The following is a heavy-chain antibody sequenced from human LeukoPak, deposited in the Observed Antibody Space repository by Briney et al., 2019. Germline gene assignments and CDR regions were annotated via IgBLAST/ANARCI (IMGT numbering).Heavy chain of an antibody. J-gene: IGHJ6*03. CDR1: GGSFSGYY. V-gene: IGHV4-34*01. D-gene: IGHD3-10*01. CDR2: INHSGST. CDR3: ARGDYYGSGSYFGYYYYMDV. Sequence: SETLSLTCAVYGGSFSGYYWSWIRQPPGKGLEWIGEINHSGSTNYNPSLRSRVTISVDTSKNQFSLKLSSVTAADTAVYYCARGDYYGSGSYFGYYYYMDVWGKGTTVTVSS.